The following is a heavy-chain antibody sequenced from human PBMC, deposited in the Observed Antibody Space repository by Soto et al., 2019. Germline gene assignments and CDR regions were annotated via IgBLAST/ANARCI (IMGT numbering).Heavy chain of an antibody. CDR1: GLTISGKKY. D-gene: IGHD1-1*01. CDR2: LYDVDGS. V-gene: IGHV3-53*01. J-gene: IGHJ3*01. Sequence: DVQLVESGGGLIQPGESLRLSCAAFGLTISGKKYVAWVRQAPGKGLEWVSALYDVDGSFYADSVKGRFTTSSDSSKTTVYLQMNDLRPADTAVYYCATRHEREHAYDVWGQGTTVTVSS. CDR3: ATRHEREHAYDV.